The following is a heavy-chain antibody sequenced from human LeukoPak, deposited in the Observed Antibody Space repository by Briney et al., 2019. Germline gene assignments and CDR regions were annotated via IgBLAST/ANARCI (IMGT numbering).Heavy chain of an antibody. CDR2: IYYSGST. CDR3: ARLHDGYRYGADY. Sequence: SETLSLTCTVSGGSISSYYWGWIRQPPGKGLEWIGYIYYSGSTNYNPSLKSRVTISVDTSKNQFSLKLSPVTAADTAVYYCARLHDGYRYGADYWGQGTLVTAS. J-gene: IGHJ4*02. CDR1: GGSISSYY. V-gene: IGHV4-59*08. D-gene: IGHD5-18*01.